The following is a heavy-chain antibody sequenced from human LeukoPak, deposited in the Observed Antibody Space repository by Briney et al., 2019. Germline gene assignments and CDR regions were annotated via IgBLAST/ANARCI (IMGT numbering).Heavy chain of an antibody. Sequence: SETLSLTCTVSGGPISSYYWSWIRQPAGKGLEWIGRIYTSGSTNYNASLKSRVSMSVDTSKNQFSLKLSSVTAADTAVFYCARENSGSYRKFDYWGQEPWSPSRQ. CDR2: IYTSGST. D-gene: IGHD1-26*01. CDR3: ARENSGSYRKFDY. V-gene: IGHV4-4*07. CDR1: GGPISSYY. J-gene: IGHJ4*01.